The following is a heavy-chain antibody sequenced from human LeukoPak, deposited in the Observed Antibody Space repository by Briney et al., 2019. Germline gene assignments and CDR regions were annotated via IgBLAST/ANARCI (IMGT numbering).Heavy chain of an antibody. D-gene: IGHD4-17*01. J-gene: IGHJ4*02. CDR2: TKTDGGTT. V-gene: IGHV3-15*01. CDR3: TTVDYGDLTPAASSDY. Sequence: TKTDGGTTEYVAPVRGRFTISRDDSGDTLYLQMNSLKIEDTAVYYCTTVDYGDLTPAASSDYWGQGTLVTVSS.